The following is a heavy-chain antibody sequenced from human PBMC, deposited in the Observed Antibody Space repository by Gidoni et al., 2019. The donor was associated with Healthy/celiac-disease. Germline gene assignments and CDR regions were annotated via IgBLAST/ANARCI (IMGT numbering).Heavy chain of an antibody. CDR3: ARGYCTNGVCDPYYYYYGMDV. J-gene: IGHJ6*02. D-gene: IGHD2-8*01. CDR1: GFPFADYG. Sequence: EVQLVESGGGVVRPGGSLRLSCAASGFPFADYGMSWVRQAPGKGLGWCSGINWNGGSTGYADSVKGRFTISRDNAKNSLYLQMNSLRAEDTALYHCARGYCTNGVCDPYYYYYGMDVWGQGTTVTVSS. CDR2: INWNGGST. V-gene: IGHV3-20*01.